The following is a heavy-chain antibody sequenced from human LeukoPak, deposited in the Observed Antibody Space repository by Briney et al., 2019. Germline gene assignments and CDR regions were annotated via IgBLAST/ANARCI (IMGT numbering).Heavy chain of an antibody. J-gene: IGHJ4*02. Sequence: SETLSLTCAVYGGSFSGYYWSWIRQPPGKGLEWIGEINHSGSTNYNPSLKSRVTISVDTSKNQFSLKLSSVTAADTAVYYCARRYITIFGVVIKPFDYWGQGTLVTVSS. V-gene: IGHV4-34*01. CDR2: INHSGST. CDR1: GGSFSGYY. D-gene: IGHD3-3*01. CDR3: ARRYITIFGVVIKPFDY.